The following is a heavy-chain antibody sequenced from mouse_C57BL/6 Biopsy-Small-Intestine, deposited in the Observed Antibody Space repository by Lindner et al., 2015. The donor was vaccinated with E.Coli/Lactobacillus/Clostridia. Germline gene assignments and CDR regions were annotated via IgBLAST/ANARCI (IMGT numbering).Heavy chain of an antibody. V-gene: IGHV1-64*01. CDR3: AESWVQLTLEY. Sequence: SVKVSCKASGDTFNSYTITWVRQAPGQGLEWMGRIIPILGITNYAQNFQGRVTITADRSTNTAYMELSSLRSEDTAVYYCAESWVQLTLEYWGQGTLVTVSS. J-gene: IGHJ4*01. D-gene: IGHD1-3*01. CDR1: GDTFNSYT. CDR2: IIPILGIT.